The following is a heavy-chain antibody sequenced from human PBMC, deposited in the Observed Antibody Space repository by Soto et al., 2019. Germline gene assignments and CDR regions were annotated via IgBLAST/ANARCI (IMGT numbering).Heavy chain of an antibody. V-gene: IGHV3-23*01. CDR1: GFTFSSYA. Sequence: PGGSLRLSCAASGFTFSSYAMSWVRQAPGKGLEWVSAISGSGGSTYYADSVKGRFTISRDNSKNTLYLQMNSLRAEDTAVYYCAKFHHDSSGYYWFDYWGRGTLVTVSS. CDR3: AKFHHDSSGYYWFDY. D-gene: IGHD3-22*01. CDR2: ISGSGGST. J-gene: IGHJ4*02.